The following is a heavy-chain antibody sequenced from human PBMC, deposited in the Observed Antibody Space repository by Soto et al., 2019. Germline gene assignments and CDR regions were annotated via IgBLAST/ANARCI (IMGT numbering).Heavy chain of an antibody. J-gene: IGHJ4*02. D-gene: IGHD3-22*01. Sequence: VGSLRLSGAASGVTFSDSAMHWVRQASGKGLEWVGRIRSKANSYATAYAASVKGRFTISRDDSKNMAYLQMNSLKTEDTAVYYCTRTYYDSTEYYPFDYWGQGTLVTVSS. V-gene: IGHV3-73*01. CDR1: GVTFSDSA. CDR3: TRTYYDSTEYYPFDY. CDR2: IRSKANSYAT.